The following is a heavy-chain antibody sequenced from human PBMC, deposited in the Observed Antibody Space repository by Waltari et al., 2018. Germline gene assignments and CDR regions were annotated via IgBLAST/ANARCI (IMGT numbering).Heavy chain of an antibody. CDR3: ARGGHYDAVTSYYSDALHV. J-gene: IGHJ3*01. V-gene: IGHV4-59*08. CDR2: VYYSGGS. D-gene: IGHD3-10*01. Sequence: QVQLQESGPGLVKPSETLSLTCVVSGGSMDSYFWNWLRQPPGKGLEWIGYVYYSGGSKYNTTLECRVTISADPSKNEVSLSLTSVTAADTAVYFCARGGHYDAVTSYYSDALHVWGRGTTVIVSS. CDR1: GGSMDSYF.